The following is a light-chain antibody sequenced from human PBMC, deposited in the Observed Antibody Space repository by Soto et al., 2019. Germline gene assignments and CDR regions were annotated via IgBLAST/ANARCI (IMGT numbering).Light chain of an antibody. CDR1: SSNIGAGYD. CDR2: GNS. J-gene: IGLJ1*01. V-gene: IGLV1-40*01. Sequence: QAVVTKPPSVSGAPGQRVTISCTGSSSNIGAGYDVHWYQQLPGTAPKLLFYGNSNRPSGVPDRFSGSKSGTSASLAITGLQAEDEADYYCQSHDSSLSGYVFGTGTKLTVL. CDR3: QSHDSSLSGYV.